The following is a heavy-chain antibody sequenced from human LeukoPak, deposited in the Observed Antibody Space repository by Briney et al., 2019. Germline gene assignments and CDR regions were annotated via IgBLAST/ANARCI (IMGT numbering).Heavy chain of an antibody. CDR1: GFTFSDYY. CDR2: ISSSSSYI. V-gene: IGHV3-11*06. Sequence: GGSLRLSCAASGFTFSDYYMSWIRQAPGKGLEWVSSISSSSSYIYYADSVKGRFTISRDNAKNSLYLQMNSLRAEDTAVYYCARSGSSECFDYWGQGTLVTVSS. D-gene: IGHD6-6*01. CDR3: ARSGSSECFDY. J-gene: IGHJ4*02.